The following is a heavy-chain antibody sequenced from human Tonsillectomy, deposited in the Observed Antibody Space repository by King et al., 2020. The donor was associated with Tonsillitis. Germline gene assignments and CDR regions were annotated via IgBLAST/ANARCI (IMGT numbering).Heavy chain of an antibody. J-gene: IGHJ4*02. Sequence: VQLVESGGGLVQPGGSLRLSCATSGFTFSSYSMNWVRQAPGKGLEWVSYISGSSSTIYYADSVKGRFTFSRDNAKKSLYLQMNSLRDEDTAVHYCARGYYFDHWGQGTLVTVSS. CDR2: ISGSSSTI. CDR1: GFTFSSYS. CDR3: ARGYYFDH. V-gene: IGHV3-48*02.